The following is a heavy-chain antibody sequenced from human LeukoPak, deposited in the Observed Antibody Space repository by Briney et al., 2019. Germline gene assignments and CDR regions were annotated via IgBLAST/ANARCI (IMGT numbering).Heavy chain of an antibody. CDR2: ISSSSSYI. CDR1: GFTFSSYS. CDR3: ARAYVDTAMAG. Sequence: GGSLRLSCAASGFTFSSYSLNWVRQAPGKGLEWVSSISSSSSYIYYADSVKGRFTISRDNAKNSLYLQMNSLRAEDTAVYYCARAYVDTAMAGWGQGTLVTVSS. D-gene: IGHD5-18*01. J-gene: IGHJ4*02. V-gene: IGHV3-21*01.